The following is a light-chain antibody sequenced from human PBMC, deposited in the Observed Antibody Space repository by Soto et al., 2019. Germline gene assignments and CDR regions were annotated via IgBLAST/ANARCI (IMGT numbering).Light chain of an antibody. V-gene: IGLV2-14*01. CDR3: SSYTSSSPVV. J-gene: IGLJ2*01. Sequence: QSVMTQPACVSGSPGQSITISCTGTSSDVGGYNYVSWYQQHPGKAPKLMIYEVSNRPSGVSNRFSGSKSGNTASLTISGLQAEDEADYYCSSYTSSSPVVFGGGTKLTVL. CDR2: EVS. CDR1: SSDVGGYNY.